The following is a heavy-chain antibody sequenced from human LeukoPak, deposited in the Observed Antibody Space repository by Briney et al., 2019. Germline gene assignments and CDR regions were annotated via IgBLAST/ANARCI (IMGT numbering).Heavy chain of an antibody. CDR1: GFTVSSNY. V-gene: IGHV3-53*05. CDR3: ARDDLLTGYNLDF. J-gene: IGHJ4*02. CDR2: IYSGGSA. D-gene: IGHD3-9*01. Sequence: GGSLRLSCAASGFTVSSNYMSWVRQAPGKGLEWVSVIYSGGSAYYADSVKGRFTISRDNSKNTLYLQMNSLRAEDTAVYYCARDDLLTGYNLDFWGQGTLVTVSS.